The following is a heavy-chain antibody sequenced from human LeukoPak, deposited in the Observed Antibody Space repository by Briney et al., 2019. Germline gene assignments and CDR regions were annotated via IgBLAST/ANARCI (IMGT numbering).Heavy chain of an antibody. J-gene: IGHJ4*02. CDR2: LYSGGTT. CDR1: GFTVSTNY. CDR3: ARNPSGHSFDY. Sequence: QTGGSLRLSCAASGFTVSTNYMSWVRQAPGKGLEWVSVLYSGGTTYYADSVKGRFTISRDNSKNTLYLQMNSLRAEDTAVYYCARNPSGHSFDYWGRGTLVTVSS. V-gene: IGHV3-53*01.